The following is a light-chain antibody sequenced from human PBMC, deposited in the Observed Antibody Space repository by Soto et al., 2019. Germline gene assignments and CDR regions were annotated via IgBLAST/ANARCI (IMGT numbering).Light chain of an antibody. CDR2: AAS. Sequence: DIQMTQSPSSLSASLGDRVTITCRASQTISSSLHWYQHKPGKAPKLLIYAASSLQSEVPSRFSGSGSGTDFTLTISSLQPEDFATYYCQQSYSTPFTFGPGTKVDIK. CDR1: QTISSS. J-gene: IGKJ3*01. CDR3: QQSYSTPFT. V-gene: IGKV1-39*01.